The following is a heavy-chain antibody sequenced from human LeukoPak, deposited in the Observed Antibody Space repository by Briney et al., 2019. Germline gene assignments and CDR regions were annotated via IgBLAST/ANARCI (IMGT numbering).Heavy chain of an antibody. CDR1: GGSISSYY. CDR3: ARRNVPKHYFDY. Sequence: PSETLPLTCTVSGGSISSYYWSWIRQPPGKGLEWIGYIYYSGSTNYNPSLKSRVTISVDTSKNQFSLKLSSVTAADTAVYYCARRNVPKHYFDYWGQGTLVTVFS. J-gene: IGHJ4*02. CDR2: IYYSGST. V-gene: IGHV4-59*01.